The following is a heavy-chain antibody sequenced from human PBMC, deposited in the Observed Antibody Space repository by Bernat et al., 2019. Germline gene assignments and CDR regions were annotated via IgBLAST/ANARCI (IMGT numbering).Heavy chain of an antibody. D-gene: IGHD5-18*01. CDR2: FDPEDGET. CDR1: GYTLTELS. V-gene: IGHV1-24*01. J-gene: IGHJ4*02. CDR3: ATAPGYSYGYGWDY. Sequence: QVQLVQSGAEVKKPGASVKVSCKVSGYTLTELSMHWVRQAPGNGLEWMGGFDPEDGETIYAQKFQGRVTMTEDTSTDTAYMELSSLRSEDTAVHYCATAPGYSYGYGWDYWGQGTLVTVSS.